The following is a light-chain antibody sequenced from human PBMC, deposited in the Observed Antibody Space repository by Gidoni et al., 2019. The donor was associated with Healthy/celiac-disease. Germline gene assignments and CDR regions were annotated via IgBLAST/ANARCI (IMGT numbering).Light chain of an antibody. CDR1: QSVSSN. V-gene: IGKV3-15*01. J-gene: IGKJ1*01. CDR3: QQYNNWPRET. Sequence: EIVMTQSPATLSVSPGERATLSCRASQSVSSNLDWYQQKPGQAPRLLIYGASTRATGIPARFSGSGSGTEFTLTISSLQSEDVAVYYCQQYNNWPRETFGQGTKVEIK. CDR2: GAS.